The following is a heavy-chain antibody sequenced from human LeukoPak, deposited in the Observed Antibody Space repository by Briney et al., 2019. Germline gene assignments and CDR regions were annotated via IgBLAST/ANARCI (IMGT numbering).Heavy chain of an antibody. CDR1: GFTVSSNY. D-gene: IGHD6-13*01. V-gene: IGHV3-30*18. J-gene: IGHJ5*02. CDR2: ISYDGSNK. Sequence: GGSLRLSCAASGFTVSSNYMTWVRQAPGKGLEWVAVISYDGSNKYYVDSVKGRFTISRDNSKNTLYLQMNSLRAEDTAVYYCAKGDSSSWYLNWFDPWGQGTLVTVSS. CDR3: AKGDSSSWYLNWFDP.